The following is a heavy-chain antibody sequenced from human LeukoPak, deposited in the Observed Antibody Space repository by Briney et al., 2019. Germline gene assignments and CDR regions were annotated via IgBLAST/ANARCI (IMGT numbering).Heavy chain of an antibody. CDR3: ARENPYDYYDSSGHLGY. V-gene: IGHV1-2*06. CDR2: INPNSGGT. Sequence: ASVKVSCKASGYTFTGYYMHWVRQAPGQGPEWMGRINPNSGGTNYAQKFQGRVTMTRDTSISTAYMELSRLRSDDTAVYYCARENPYDYYDSSGHLGYWGQGTLVTVSS. D-gene: IGHD3-22*01. J-gene: IGHJ4*02. CDR1: GYTFTGYY.